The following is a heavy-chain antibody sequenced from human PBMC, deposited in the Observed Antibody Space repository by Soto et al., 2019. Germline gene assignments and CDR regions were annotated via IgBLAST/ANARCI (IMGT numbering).Heavy chain of an antibody. CDR3: ACAEHSYGYVDFDF. CDR1: GGSISSNDYS. CDR2: IHTSGSS. J-gene: IGHJ4*02. D-gene: IGHD5-18*01. Sequence: QVQLQEAGPGLVKPSQTLSLTCTVSGGSISSNDYSWSWIRQPPGKGLEWIGSIHTSGSSYYNPSLRSRVSISVDASKNQCSLKLNSVTATDTAVYYCACAEHSYGYVDFDFWCQGPLVSVSS. V-gene: IGHV4-30-4*01.